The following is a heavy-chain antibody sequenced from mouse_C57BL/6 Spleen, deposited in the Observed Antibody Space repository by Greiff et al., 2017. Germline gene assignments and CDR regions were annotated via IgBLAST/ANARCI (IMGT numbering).Heavy chain of an antibody. D-gene: IGHD2-1*01. V-gene: IGHV5-17*01. CDR1: GFTFSDYG. CDR3: ASYGNSFYWYFDV. CDR2: ISSGSSTI. Sequence: EVKVEESGGGLVKPGGSLKLSCAASGFTFSDYGMHWVRQAPEKGLEWVAYISSGSSTIYYADTVKGRFTISRDNAKNTLFLQMTSLRSEDTAMYYCASYGNSFYWYFDVWGTGTTVTVSS. J-gene: IGHJ1*03.